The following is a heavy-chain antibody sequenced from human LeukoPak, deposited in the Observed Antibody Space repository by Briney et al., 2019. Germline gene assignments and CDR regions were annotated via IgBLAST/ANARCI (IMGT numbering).Heavy chain of an antibody. CDR3: AKVVVPTYFDY. V-gene: IGHV3-23*01. J-gene: IGHJ4*02. D-gene: IGHD2-15*01. CDR1: GFTFNSYA. Sequence: PGGSLRLSCAASGFTFNSYAMSWVRQAPGKELERVSAISGSGGSTYYADSVKGRFTISRDNSKNTLYLQMNSLRAEDTAVYYCAKVVVPTYFDYWGQGTLVTVSS. CDR2: ISGSGGST.